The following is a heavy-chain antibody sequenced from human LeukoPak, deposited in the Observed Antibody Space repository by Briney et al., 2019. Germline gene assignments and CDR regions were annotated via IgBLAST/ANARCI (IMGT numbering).Heavy chain of an antibody. Sequence: GESLKICCKGAGYRFTSYWISWVRQMPGKGLEWMGRIDPSDSYTNYSPSFQGHVTISSDKSISTAYLHWSSLKASDTAMYYCASPVGDSYGSGLDYWGQGTLVTVSS. D-gene: IGHD3-10*01. CDR1: GYRFTSYW. J-gene: IGHJ4*02. CDR2: IDPSDSYT. V-gene: IGHV5-10-1*01. CDR3: ASPVGDSYGSGLDY.